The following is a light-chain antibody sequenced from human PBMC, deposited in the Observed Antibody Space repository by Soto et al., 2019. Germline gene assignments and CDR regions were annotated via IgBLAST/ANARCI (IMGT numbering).Light chain of an antibody. CDR2: DAS. CDR3: QQRSNWPRGT. V-gene: IGKV3-11*01. Sequence: EIVLTQSPSTLSLSPGERATLSCRASQSVSSYVAWYQQKPGQAPRLVLYDASNRATGIPARFSGSGSGTDFTLTISSLEPEDFAVYYCQQRSNWPRGTFGQGTKVDIK. J-gene: IGKJ1*01. CDR1: QSVSSY.